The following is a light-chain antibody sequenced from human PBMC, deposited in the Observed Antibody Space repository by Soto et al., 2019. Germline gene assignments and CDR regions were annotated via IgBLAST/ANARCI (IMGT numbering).Light chain of an antibody. CDR2: LAF. J-gene: IGKJ4*01. CDR3: HQYATAPLT. V-gene: IGKV3-20*01. Sequence: EIVLTQSPGTLSLSPGERAALSCRASQSVGNNFLGWYQQKPGQSPRLLIYLAFNRATGIPDRFSGTASGTDFTLIITRLEPEDFAVYFCHQYATAPLTFGGGTKVEIK. CDR1: QSVGNNF.